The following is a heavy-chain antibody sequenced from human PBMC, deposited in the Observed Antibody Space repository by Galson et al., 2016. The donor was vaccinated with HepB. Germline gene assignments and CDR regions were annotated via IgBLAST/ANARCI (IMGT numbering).Heavy chain of an antibody. V-gene: IGHV4-31*03. J-gene: IGHJ4*02. Sequence: TLSLTCSVSGDSINSVSHYWSWIRQRPGKGLEWMGYIYYSGSTSYNPSLRGRISISMDTSKNHFSLALHSVTAADTAVYYCVGTGARLGGYWGQGTLVTGSS. CDR1: GDSINSVSHY. CDR3: VGTGARLGGY. D-gene: IGHD1-1*01. CDR2: IYYSGST.